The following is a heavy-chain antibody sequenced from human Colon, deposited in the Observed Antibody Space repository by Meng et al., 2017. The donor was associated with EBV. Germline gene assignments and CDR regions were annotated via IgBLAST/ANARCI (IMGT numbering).Heavy chain of an antibody. V-gene: IGHV4-61*01. J-gene: IGHJ5*02. Sequence: QVQLQESGPGLVKPSDTLSLPCTVSGDSVATGRYYWSWIRQPPGKGLEWIAYIYYIGGTNYNPSLKSRLTISLDTSKNQFSLSLRSVTAADTAVYYCARVSGRSFDPWGQGTLVTVSS. CDR3: ARVSGRSFDP. CDR2: IYYIGGT. D-gene: IGHD3-10*01. CDR1: GDSVATGRYY.